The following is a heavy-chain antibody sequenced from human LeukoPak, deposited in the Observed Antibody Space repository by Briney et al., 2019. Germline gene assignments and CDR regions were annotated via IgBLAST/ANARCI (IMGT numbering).Heavy chain of an antibody. D-gene: IGHD3-22*01. Sequence: GGSLRLSCAASGFTFSSNSMNWVRQAPGKGLEWVSSISSSSSYIYYADSVKGRFTISRDNAKNSLYLQMNSLRAEDTAVYYCASLVGYYDSSGYYPVFDYWGQGTLVTVSS. CDR1: GFTFSSNS. V-gene: IGHV3-21*01. CDR2: ISSSSSYI. J-gene: IGHJ4*02. CDR3: ASLVGYYDSSGYYPVFDY.